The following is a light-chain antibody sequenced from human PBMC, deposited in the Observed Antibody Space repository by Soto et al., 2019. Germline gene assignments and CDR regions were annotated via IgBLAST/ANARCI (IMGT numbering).Light chain of an antibody. CDR1: QSVTTR. V-gene: IGKV3-20*01. CDR2: GAS. Sequence: VLTQSPGPLSLSAGDSATLSWRDSQSVTTRLAWYQHKPCQAPTLRRSGASNRASGVPVSLSGSGSGTDLTRTITRLDPEDGALDYCQKYGGSTITCGLGTRLEIK. J-gene: IGKJ5*01. CDR3: QKYGGSTIT.